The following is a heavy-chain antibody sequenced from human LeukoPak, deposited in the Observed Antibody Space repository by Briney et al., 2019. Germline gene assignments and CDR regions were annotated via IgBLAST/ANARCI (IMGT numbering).Heavy chain of an antibody. CDR2: IYCRGST. Sequence: PSETLSLTCTVSGGSISSYYWSWIRQPPGKGLEWIGYIYCRGSTNYNPSLKSRVTISVDTSKNQFSLKLSSVTAADTAVYYCARETPRDYFDYWGQGTLVTVSS. V-gene: IGHV4-59*13. J-gene: IGHJ4*02. CDR3: ARETPRDYFDY. CDR1: GGSISSYY.